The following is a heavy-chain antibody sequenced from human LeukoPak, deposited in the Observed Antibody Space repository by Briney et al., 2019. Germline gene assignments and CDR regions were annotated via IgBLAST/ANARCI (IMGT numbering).Heavy chain of an antibody. V-gene: IGHV3-48*01. J-gene: IGHJ4*02. CDR2: ISNSSSTN. Sequence: PWGTLRLTCAVYGCTFSSYCRNWVRQPPGKGLEWASEISNSSSTNYYADSVKDRFTIPRHNPKHSLYLQMTSLRAEHTAVYYCARVGRYSYGGDYWGQGSLVTVSS. D-gene: IGHD5-18*01. CDR1: GCTFSSYC. CDR3: ARVGRYSYGGDY.